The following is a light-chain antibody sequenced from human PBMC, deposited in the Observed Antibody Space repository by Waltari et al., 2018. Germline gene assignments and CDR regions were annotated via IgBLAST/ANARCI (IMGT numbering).Light chain of an antibody. CDR2: VGS. V-gene: IGKV2-28*01. J-gene: IGKJ5*01. CDR3: MEALQSVT. CDR1: QSLLHSNGYNY. Sequence: DIVMTQSPLSLPVTPGEPASISCRSSQSLLHSNGYNYLDWYLQKPGQSPQILIYVGSNRASGVPDRFSGSGSGTDFTLKSSRVEAEDAGVYYGMEALQSVTFGQGTRLEIK.